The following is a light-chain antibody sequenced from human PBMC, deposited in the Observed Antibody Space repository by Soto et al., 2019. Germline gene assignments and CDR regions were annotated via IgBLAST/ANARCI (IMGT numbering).Light chain of an antibody. J-gene: IGKJ4*01. CDR3: QQYIRWPLT. Sequence: EIVMTQSRATLSVPTRARVTXTRRASQSVSSNLAWYQQKPGQANRLIIYGASKRATGITDRFSGSGSGTEFTLTISSLQSEDFAVYYCQQYIRWPLTFGGGTELDIK. V-gene: IGKV3-15*01. CDR1: QSVSSN. CDR2: GAS.